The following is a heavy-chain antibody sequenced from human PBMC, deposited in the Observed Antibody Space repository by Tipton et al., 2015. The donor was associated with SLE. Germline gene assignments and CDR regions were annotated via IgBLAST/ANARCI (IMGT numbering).Heavy chain of an antibody. CDR1: GYTFITYD. V-gene: IGHV1-8*01. CDR3: ARGGQYETRDAFDI. D-gene: IGHD1-1*01. J-gene: IGHJ3*02. Sequence: QSGPEVKKPGASVRVSCKASGYTFITYDINWVRQATGQGLEWMGWMNPYSGTTGYAQKFQGRVTMTRNTSIGTAYMDLTSLRSDDTAVYYCARGGQYETRDAFDIWGQGTMVTVSS. CDR2: MNPYSGTT.